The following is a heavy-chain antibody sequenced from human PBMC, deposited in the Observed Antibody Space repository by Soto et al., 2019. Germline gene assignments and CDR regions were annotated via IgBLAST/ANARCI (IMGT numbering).Heavy chain of an antibody. Sequence: PSETLSLTCAVNGGPFSGYYGTWIRQPPGKGLEWIGEINHSGNTNYNPSLQNRVTISVDTSKNQFSLNLSSVTAADTAVYYCARGSMEWLLLAYAMDVWGQGTTATVSS. V-gene: IGHV4-34*01. CDR3: ARGSMEWLLLAYAMDV. J-gene: IGHJ6*02. D-gene: IGHD3-3*01. CDR2: INHSGNT. CDR1: GGPFSGYY.